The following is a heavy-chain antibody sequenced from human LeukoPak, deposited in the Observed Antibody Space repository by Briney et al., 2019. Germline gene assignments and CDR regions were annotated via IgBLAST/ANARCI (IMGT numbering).Heavy chain of an antibody. CDR3: MRSDSGGLVDP. Sequence: GGSLRLSCAASGFPLRTYVMTWVRQAAGKGLEWVSTISGSGGSTYYADSVKGRFTISRDNSKNTLYLEMNSLRVDDTATYFCMRSDSGGLVDPWGQGTLVTVSS. CDR1: GFPLRTYV. CDR2: ISGSGGST. V-gene: IGHV3-23*01. J-gene: IGHJ5*02. D-gene: IGHD3-3*01.